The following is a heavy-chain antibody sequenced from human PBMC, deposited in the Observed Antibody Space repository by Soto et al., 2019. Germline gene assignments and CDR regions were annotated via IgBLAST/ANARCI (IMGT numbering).Heavy chain of an antibody. CDR3: AGGGQAVAGPYNWFDT. CDR1: GFTFNNYA. CDR2: ILNDGNNK. J-gene: IGHJ5*02. D-gene: IGHD6-19*01. V-gene: IGHV3-30-3*01. Sequence: QVQLVESGGGVVQPGRSLRLSCAASGFTFNNYAMHWVRQAPGKGLEWVAVILNDGNNKYYAESVKGRFSISRDNSKNTLYLQMNSLRAEDTAVYYCAGGGQAVAGPYNWFDTWGQGTLVIVSS.